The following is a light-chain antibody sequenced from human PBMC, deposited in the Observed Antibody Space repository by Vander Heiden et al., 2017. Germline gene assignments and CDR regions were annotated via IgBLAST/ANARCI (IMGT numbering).Light chain of an antibody. CDR2: GAS. V-gene: IGKV3-20*01. Sequence: EIVLTQSPGTLSLSPGERATLSCRASQSVSSSYLAWYQQKPGQAPRLLIYGASSRATGIPDRFSGSGSGTDFTLTISRLEPEDFAVYYCHQDCSSAWTFGQGTKVEIK. J-gene: IGKJ1*01. CDR3: HQDCSSAWT. CDR1: QSVSSSY.